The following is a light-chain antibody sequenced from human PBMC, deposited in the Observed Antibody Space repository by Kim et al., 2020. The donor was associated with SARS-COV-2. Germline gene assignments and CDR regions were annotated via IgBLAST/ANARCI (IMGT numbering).Light chain of an antibody. CDR2: TAS. CDR3: KNYNSAPWT. Sequence: AAIRKRVTITSRTSQAISKYLAWYQQKPGKAPKLLIYTASTVQSGVPSRFSRSGSGTDFTLTISSLQPEDVATYYCKNYNSAPWTFGQGTKVDIK. J-gene: IGKJ1*01. CDR1: QAISKY. V-gene: IGKV1-27*01.